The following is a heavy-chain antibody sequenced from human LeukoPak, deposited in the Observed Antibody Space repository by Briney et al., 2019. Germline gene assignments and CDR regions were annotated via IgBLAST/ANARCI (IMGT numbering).Heavy chain of an antibody. J-gene: IGHJ6*02. CDR2: IGTAGDT. CDR1: GFTFSSYD. V-gene: IGHV3-13*01. Sequence: GGSLRLSCAASGFTFSSYDMHWVRHATGKGLEWVSAIGTAGDTYYPGSVKGRFTISREDAKNSLYLQMNSLRAGDTAVYYCARGPSYGMDVWGQGTTVTVSS. CDR3: ARGPSYGMDV.